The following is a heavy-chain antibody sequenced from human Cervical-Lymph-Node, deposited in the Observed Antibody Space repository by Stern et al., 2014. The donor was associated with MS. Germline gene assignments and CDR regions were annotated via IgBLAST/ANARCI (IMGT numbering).Heavy chain of an antibody. CDR2: LYWGDDK. J-gene: IGHJ4*02. CDR1: GFSVATAGVG. CDR3: AHSRVKYCRGGTCYSSLFDY. D-gene: IGHD2-15*01. Sequence: QVTLKESGPTLVKPTQTVTLTCTLSGFSVATAGVGVGWIRQPPGKALEWLARLYWGDDKLYSPSLKNRLTIIKDTSKNQVVLTMTNVDPVDTATYYCAHSRVKYCRGGTCYSSLFDYWGQGTLVTVS. V-gene: IGHV2-5*02.